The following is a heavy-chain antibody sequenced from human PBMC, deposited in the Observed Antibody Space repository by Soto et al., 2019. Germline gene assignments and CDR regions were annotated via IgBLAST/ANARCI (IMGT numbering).Heavy chain of an antibody. V-gene: IGHV1-69*13. D-gene: IGHD2-15*01. CDR1: GGTFSSYA. Sequence: SVKVSCKASGGTFSSYAISWVRQAPGQGLEWIGGIIPIFGTANYAQKFQGRVTITADESTSTAYMELSSLRSEDTAVYYCVPGYCSGGSCPSGVNWFDPWGQGTLVTVSS. CDR3: VPGYCSGGSCPSGVNWFDP. CDR2: IIPIFGTA. J-gene: IGHJ5*02.